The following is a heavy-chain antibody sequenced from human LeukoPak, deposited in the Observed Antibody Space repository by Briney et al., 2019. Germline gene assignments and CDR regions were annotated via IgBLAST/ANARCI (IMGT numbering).Heavy chain of an antibody. CDR3: ARTGYIDEGFDY. J-gene: IGHJ4*02. CDR1: GFTFSSYE. V-gene: IGHV3-48*03. D-gene: IGHD1-1*01. CDR2: ISSSGSTI. Sequence: GGSLRLSRAASGFTFSSYEMNWVRQAPGKGLEWVSYISSSGSTIYYADSVKGRFTISRDNAKNSLYLQMNSLRAEDTAVYYCARTGYIDEGFDYWGQGTLVTVSS.